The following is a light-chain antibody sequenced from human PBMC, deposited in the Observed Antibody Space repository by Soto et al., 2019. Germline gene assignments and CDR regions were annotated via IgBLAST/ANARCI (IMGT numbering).Light chain of an antibody. Sequence: DIVMTQSPDSLAVSLGERATINCKSSQSVLSSSNNKNYLAWFQQKPGQPPKALIYWASNRESGVSDRFSGTGSGTDFTLTICSLQDEDVAVYYCQQYYSTLITFGQGTRLEIK. CDR3: QQYYSTLIT. J-gene: IGKJ5*01. CDR1: QSVLSSSNNKNY. CDR2: WAS. V-gene: IGKV4-1*01.